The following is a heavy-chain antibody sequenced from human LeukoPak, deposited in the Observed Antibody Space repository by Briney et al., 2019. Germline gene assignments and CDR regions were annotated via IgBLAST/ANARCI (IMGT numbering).Heavy chain of an antibody. CDR3: ARAQGYGDCDY. Sequence: GASVKVSCKASGYTFTDYYIHLVRQAPGQGLEWMGIINPSGGNTKYAEKFQARVTMTRDTSTSTVYMDLSSLRSEDTAVYYCARAQGYGDCDYWGQGALVTVSS. D-gene: IGHD4-17*01. CDR2: INPSGGNT. V-gene: IGHV1-46*01. J-gene: IGHJ4*02. CDR1: GYTFTDYY.